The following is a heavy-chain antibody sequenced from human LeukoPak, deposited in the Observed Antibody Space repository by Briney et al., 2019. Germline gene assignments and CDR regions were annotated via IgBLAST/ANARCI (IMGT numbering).Heavy chain of an antibody. J-gene: IGHJ4*02. Sequence: GGSLRLFCAASGFTFSSYAMSWVRQAPGKGLEWVSAISGSGGSTYYADSVKGRFTISRDNSKNTLYLQMNSLRAEDTAVYYCAKPLGYYDSSGYYCWGQGTLVTVSS. CDR2: ISGSGGST. CDR1: GFTFSSYA. D-gene: IGHD3-22*01. V-gene: IGHV3-23*01. CDR3: AKPLGYYDSSGYYC.